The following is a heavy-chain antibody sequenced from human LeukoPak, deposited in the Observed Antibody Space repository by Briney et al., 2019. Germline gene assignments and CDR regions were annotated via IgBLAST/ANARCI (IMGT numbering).Heavy chain of an antibody. CDR2: IFPIFGTA. V-gene: IGHV1-69*13. CDR1: GGTFSSYA. CDR3: ARDRKDIVATIREYYYYYYGMDV. D-gene: IGHD5-12*01. J-gene: IGHJ6*02. Sequence: ASVKVSCKASGGTFSSYAISWVRQAPGQGLEWMGGIFPIFGTANYAQKFQGRVTITADESTSTAYMELSSLRSEDTAVYYCARDRKDIVATIREYYYYYYGMDVWGQGTTVTVSS.